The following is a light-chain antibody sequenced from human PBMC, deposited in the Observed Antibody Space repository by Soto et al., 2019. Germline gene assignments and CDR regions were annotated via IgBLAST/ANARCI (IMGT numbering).Light chain of an antibody. CDR1: SSDVGGYNY. J-gene: IGLJ1*01. CDR3: SSYTSSSTRV. V-gene: IGLV2-14*01. CDR2: DVS. Sequence: QSALTQPASVSGSPGQSITISCTGTSSDVGGYNYVSWYQQHPGKAPKLMIYDVSNRPSGVSNRFSGSKSGNTASLTISGLPADDQADYYCSSYTSSSTRVFGTGTKLTVL.